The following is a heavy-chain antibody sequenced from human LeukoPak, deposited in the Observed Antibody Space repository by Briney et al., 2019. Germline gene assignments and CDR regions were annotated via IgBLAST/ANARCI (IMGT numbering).Heavy chain of an antibody. J-gene: IGHJ4*02. V-gene: IGHV3-30*04. CDR1: GFTFSNYA. Sequence: GGSLRLSCAASGFTFSNYAMNWVRQAPGKGLEWVSIVSHDGDSTYYAGSVKGRFTISRDNSKSTLYLRMNNLTAEDTAIYSCMRMRLASPGNVYWGQGTLVTVSS. CDR2: VSHDGDST. CDR3: MRMRLASPGNVY. D-gene: IGHD6-13*01.